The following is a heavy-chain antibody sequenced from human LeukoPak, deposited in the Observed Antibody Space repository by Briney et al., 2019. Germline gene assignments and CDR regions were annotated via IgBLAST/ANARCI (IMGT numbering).Heavy chain of an antibody. Sequence: GGSLRLSCAASGFTFSSYNMNWVRQAPGKGLEWVSSISSSSSYIYYADSVKGRFTISRDNAKNSLYLQMNSLRAEDTAVYYCARGRELGISWYFDLWGRGTLVTVSS. J-gene: IGHJ2*01. V-gene: IGHV3-21*01. CDR2: ISSSSSYI. CDR1: GFTFSSYN. CDR3: ARGRELGISWYFDL. D-gene: IGHD7-27*01.